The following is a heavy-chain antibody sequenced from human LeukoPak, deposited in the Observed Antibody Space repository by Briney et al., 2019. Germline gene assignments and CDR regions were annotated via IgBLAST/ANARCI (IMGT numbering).Heavy chain of an antibody. Sequence: GGSLRLSRAASGFTFSSYSMNWVRQAPGKGLEWVSSISSSSSYIYYADSVKGRFTISRDNAKNSLYLQMNSLRAEDTAVYYCARDLMTYSSAYYCWGQGTLVTVSS. J-gene: IGHJ4*02. D-gene: IGHD6-25*01. CDR1: GFTFSSYS. CDR3: ARDLMTYSSAYYC. CDR2: ISSSSSYI. V-gene: IGHV3-21*01.